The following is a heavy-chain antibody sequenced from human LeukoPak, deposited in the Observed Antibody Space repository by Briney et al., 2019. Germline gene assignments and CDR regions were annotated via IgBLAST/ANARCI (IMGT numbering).Heavy chain of an antibody. J-gene: IGHJ5*02. Sequence: KPSETLSLTCTDSGGSISSYYWSWIRQPPGKGLEWIGYVYYSGSTNYNPSLKSRVTISVDTSKNQFSLKLSSVTAADTAVYYCARDLRYSSGWFHWFDPWGQGTLVTVSS. CDR3: ARDLRYSSGWFHWFDP. CDR1: GGSISSYY. D-gene: IGHD6-19*01. CDR2: VYYSGST. V-gene: IGHV4-59*01.